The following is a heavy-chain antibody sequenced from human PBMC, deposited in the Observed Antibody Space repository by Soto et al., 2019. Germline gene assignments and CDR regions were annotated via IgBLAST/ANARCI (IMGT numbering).Heavy chain of an antibody. CDR3: ARVERFLELIDY. V-gene: IGHV4-30-4*01. J-gene: IGHJ4*02. CDR2: IYYSGST. D-gene: IGHD3-3*01. Sequence: SETLSLTCTVSGGSIGSGDYYWSWIRQPPGKGLEWIGYIYYSGSTYYNPSLKSRVTISVDTSKNQFSLKLSSVTAADTAVYYCARVERFLELIDYWGQGTLVTVSS. CDR1: GGSIGSGDYY.